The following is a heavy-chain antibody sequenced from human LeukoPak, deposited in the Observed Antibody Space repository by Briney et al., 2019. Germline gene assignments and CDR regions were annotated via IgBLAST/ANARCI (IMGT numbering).Heavy chain of an antibody. CDR2: ISSSSSHI. J-gene: IGHJ4*02. V-gene: IGHV3-21*01. Sequence: GGSLRLSCAASGFTFSSYSMNWVRQAPGKGLEWVSSISSSSSHIYYADSVKGRFTISRDNAKNSLYLQMNSLRAEDTAVYYCARDRDYGGNSFDYWGQGTLVTVSS. CDR1: GFTFSSYS. CDR3: ARDRDYGGNSFDY. D-gene: IGHD4-23*01.